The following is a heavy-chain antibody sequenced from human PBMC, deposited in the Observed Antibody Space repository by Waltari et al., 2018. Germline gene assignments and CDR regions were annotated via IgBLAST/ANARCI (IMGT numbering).Heavy chain of an antibody. Sequence: QVQLQESGSGLVKPSETLSLTCTVSGGSISSYYWSWIRQPPGKGLEWIGYIYYSGSTNYNPPLKSRVTISVDTSKNQFSLKLSSVTAADTAVYYCARYSSSWPNYYYYKDVWGKGTTVTVSS. J-gene: IGHJ6*03. D-gene: IGHD6-13*01. CDR1: GGSISSYY. CDR2: IYYSGST. CDR3: ARYSSSWPNYYYYKDV. V-gene: IGHV4-59*01.